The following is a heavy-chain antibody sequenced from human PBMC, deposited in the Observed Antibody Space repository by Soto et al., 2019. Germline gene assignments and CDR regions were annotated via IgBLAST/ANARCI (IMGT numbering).Heavy chain of an antibody. CDR1: GFAFRSYA. Sequence: QVQLVESGGGVVQPGRSLRLSCAASGFAFRSYAIHWVRQAPGKGLEWVAVISYDGRNKYYADSVKGRFTISRDNSKNTLYVQLNSLRAEDTAVYYCARDGDNRGLDVWGQGTTVTVSS. CDR2: ISYDGRNK. V-gene: IGHV3-30*04. CDR3: ARDGDNRGLDV. D-gene: IGHD7-27*01. J-gene: IGHJ6*02.